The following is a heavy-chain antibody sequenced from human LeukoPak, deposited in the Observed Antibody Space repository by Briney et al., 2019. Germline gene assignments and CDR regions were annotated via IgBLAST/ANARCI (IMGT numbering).Heavy chain of an antibody. J-gene: IGHJ6*03. CDR1: GYTFTSYD. Sequence: ASVKVSCKASGYTFTSYDINWVRQATGQGFEWMGWMNPNSGNTGYAQKFQGRVTMTRNTSISTAYMELSSLRSEDTAVYYCARGEGDYYYMDVWGKGTTVTISS. CDR2: MNPNSGNT. CDR3: ARGEGDYYYMDV. V-gene: IGHV1-8*01.